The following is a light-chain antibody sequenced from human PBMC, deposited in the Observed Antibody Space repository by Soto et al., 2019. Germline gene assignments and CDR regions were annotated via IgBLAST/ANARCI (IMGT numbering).Light chain of an antibody. CDR1: QSISSW. Sequence: DIQMTQSPSTLSASVGDRVTITCRASQSISSWLAWYQQKPGKAPKLLIYDASSLESGVPSRFSGSGSGTEFTLTISSLHPDDFATYYCQQYNSYSLFGPGTKVDIK. CDR3: QQYNSYSL. J-gene: IGKJ3*01. CDR2: DAS. V-gene: IGKV1-5*01.